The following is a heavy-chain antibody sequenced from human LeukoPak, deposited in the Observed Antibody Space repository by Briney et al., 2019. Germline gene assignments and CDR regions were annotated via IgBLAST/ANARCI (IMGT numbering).Heavy chain of an antibody. J-gene: IGHJ4*02. CDR1: GYTFTSYD. D-gene: IGHD3-10*01. CDR2: MNPNSGNT. CDR3: ARGRVWFGELLYEY. Sequence: GASVKVSCKASGYTFTSYDINWVRQATGQGLEWMGWMNPNSGNTGYAQKFQGRVPMTRNTSISTAYMEMRSLRSEDTAVYYCARGRVWFGELLYEYWGQGTLVTVPS. V-gene: IGHV1-8*01.